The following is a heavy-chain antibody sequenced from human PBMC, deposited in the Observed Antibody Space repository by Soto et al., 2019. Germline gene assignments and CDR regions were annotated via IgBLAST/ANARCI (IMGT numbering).Heavy chain of an antibody. CDR1: GFTFSSYG. CDR2: ISYDGSNK. V-gene: IGHV3-30*18. J-gene: IGHJ3*02. Sequence: GGSLRLSCAASGFTFSSYGMHWVRQAPGKGLEWVAVISYDGSNKYYADSVKGRFTISRDNSKNTLYLQMNSLRAEDTAVYYCAKGVRRELRGAFEIWGQGTMVTVSS. CDR3: AKGVRRELRGAFEI. D-gene: IGHD1-26*01.